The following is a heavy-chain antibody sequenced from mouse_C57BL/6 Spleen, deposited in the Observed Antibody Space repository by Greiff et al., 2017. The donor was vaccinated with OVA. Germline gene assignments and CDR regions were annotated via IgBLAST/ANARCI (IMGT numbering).Heavy chain of an antibody. CDR3: ARILTGTDAMDY. CDR2: INPYNGGT. CDR1: GYTFTDYY. V-gene: IGHV1-19*01. D-gene: IGHD4-1*01. J-gene: IGHJ4*01. Sequence: EVQLQQSGPVLVKPGASVKKSCKASGYTFTDYYMNWVKQSHGKSLEWIGVINPYNGGTSYNQKFKGKATLTVDKSSSTAYMELNSLTSEDSAVYYCARILTGTDAMDYWGQGTSVTVSS.